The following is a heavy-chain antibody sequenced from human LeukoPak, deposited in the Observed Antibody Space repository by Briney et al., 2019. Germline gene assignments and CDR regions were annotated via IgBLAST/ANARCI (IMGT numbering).Heavy chain of an antibody. V-gene: IGHV4-4*09. D-gene: IGHD5-12*01. CDR1: RGSISGSIRSYY. CDR3: VRIPLGYSGAYYFDY. CDR2: ISSSGSV. J-gene: IGHJ4*02. Sequence: SETLSLTCTVSRGSISGSIRSYYWSWLRQPPGKGLEWIGYISSSGSVNDNPSLRCRVTISVDTSKNQFFLNLSSVSAADTAVYYCVRIPLGYSGAYYFDYWGQGTLVTVSP.